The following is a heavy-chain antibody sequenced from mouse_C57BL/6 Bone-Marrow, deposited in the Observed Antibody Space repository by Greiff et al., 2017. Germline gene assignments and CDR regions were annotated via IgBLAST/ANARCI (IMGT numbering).Heavy chain of an antibody. D-gene: IGHD1-1*01. CDR3: AREMGLLYYFDY. CDR2: INPNNGGT. CDR1: GYTFTDYY. J-gene: IGHJ2*01. Sequence: VQLKQSGPELVKPGASVKISCKASGYTFTDYYMNWVKQSHGKSLEWIGDINPNNGGTSYNQKFKGMATLTVDKSSSTAYMELRSLTSEDSAVYYCAREMGLLYYFDYWGQGTTLTVSS. V-gene: IGHV1-26*01.